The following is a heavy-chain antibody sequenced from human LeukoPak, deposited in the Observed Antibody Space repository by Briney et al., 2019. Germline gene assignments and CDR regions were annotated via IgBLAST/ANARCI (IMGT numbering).Heavy chain of an antibody. V-gene: IGHV3-48*03. CDR1: EFTFSSYE. CDR3: ARDSDSSGSFDY. Sequence: AGGSLRLSCAASEFTFSSYEMNWVRQAPGKGLEWVSYISSSGRTIYYADSVKGRFTISRDNAENSLYLQMNILRAEDTAVYYCARDSDSSGSFDYWGQGTLVTVSS. D-gene: IGHD3-22*01. J-gene: IGHJ4*02. CDR2: ISSSGRTI.